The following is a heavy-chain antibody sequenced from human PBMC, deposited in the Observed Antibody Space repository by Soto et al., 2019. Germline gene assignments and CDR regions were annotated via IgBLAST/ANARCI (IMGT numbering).Heavy chain of an antibody. CDR2: IHYSGSI. CDR3: TRGLDRAKLGY. V-gene: IGHV4-31*03. D-gene: IGHD1-26*01. J-gene: IGHJ4*02. CDR1: DGSIDSGSYY. Sequence: SETLSLTCTVSDGSIDSGSYYRSWVRQYPGKGLEWIGSIHYSGSIYYSPSLRSRLTMSADTSKNQFSLKLSSVTVADTAAYNYTRGLDRAKLGYWGQG.